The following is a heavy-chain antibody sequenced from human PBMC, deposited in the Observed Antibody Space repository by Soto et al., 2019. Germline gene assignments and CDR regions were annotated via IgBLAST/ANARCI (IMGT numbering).Heavy chain of an antibody. Sequence: LSLTCTVSGGSISSVDYYWSWIRHPPLKGLECIGYIYYSGSTYYNPSLKSRVTISVDTSKNQFSLKLSSVTAADTAVYYCARDFGGYSGYDSFFDYWGQGTLVTVSS. D-gene: IGHD5-12*01. CDR3: ARDFGGYSGYDSFFDY. J-gene: IGHJ4*02. V-gene: IGHV4-30-4*01. CDR1: GGSISSVDYY. CDR2: IYYSGST.